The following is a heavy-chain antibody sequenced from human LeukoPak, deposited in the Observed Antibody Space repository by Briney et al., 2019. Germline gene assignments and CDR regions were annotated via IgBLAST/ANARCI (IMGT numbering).Heavy chain of an antibody. CDR3: ARVLSGSYGY. V-gene: IGHV4-34*01. J-gene: IGHJ4*02. D-gene: IGHD3-10*01. CDR2: INHSGST. Sequence: SETLSLTCAVYGGSFSGYYWSWIRQPPGKGLEWIGEINHSGSTNYNPSLKSRVTILVDTSKNQFSLKLSSVTAADTAVYYCARVLSGSYGYWGQGTLVTVSS. CDR1: GGSFSGYY.